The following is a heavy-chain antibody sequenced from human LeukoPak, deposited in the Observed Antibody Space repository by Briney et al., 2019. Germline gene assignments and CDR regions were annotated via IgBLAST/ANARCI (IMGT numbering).Heavy chain of an antibody. Sequence: GGSLRLSCAVSGFTFSSYSMNWVRQAPGKGLEWVSSISSSSSHIYYADSVKGRFTISRDNAKNSLYLQMNSLRGEDTAVYYCARDAGPNCSGGSCYRPEYYYYGMDVWGQGTTVTVSS. V-gene: IGHV3-21*01. J-gene: IGHJ6*02. CDR2: ISSSSSHI. CDR1: GFTFSSYS. D-gene: IGHD2-15*01. CDR3: ARDAGPNCSGGSCYRPEYYYYGMDV.